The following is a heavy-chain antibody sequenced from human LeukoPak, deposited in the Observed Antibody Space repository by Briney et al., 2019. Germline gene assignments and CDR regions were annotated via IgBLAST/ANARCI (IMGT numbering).Heavy chain of an antibody. V-gene: IGHV3-23*01. CDR2: ISGGGGST. CDR1: GFTFSNYG. D-gene: IGHD1-26*01. Sequence: GGSLRLSCAASGFTFSNYGMSWVRQAPGKGLEWVSAISGGGGSTYYADSVKGRFTISRDNSKNTLYLQMSSLRAEDTAVYYCARGGSYLSAFDIWGQGTMVTVSS. CDR3: ARGGSYLSAFDI. J-gene: IGHJ3*02.